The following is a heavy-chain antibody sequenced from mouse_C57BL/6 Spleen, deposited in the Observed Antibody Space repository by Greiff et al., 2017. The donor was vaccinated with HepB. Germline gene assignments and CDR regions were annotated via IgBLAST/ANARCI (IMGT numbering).Heavy chain of an antibody. V-gene: IGHV1-64*01. Sequence: VQLQQPGAELVKPGASVKLSCKASGYTFTSYWMHWVKQRPGQGLEWIGMIHPNSGSTNYNEKFKSKATLTVDKSSSTAYMQLSSLTSEDSAVYYCAREYDYYAMDYWGQGTSVTVSS. D-gene: IGHD5-2*01. CDR1: GYTFTSYW. CDR3: AREYDYYAMDY. J-gene: IGHJ4*01. CDR2: IHPNSGST.